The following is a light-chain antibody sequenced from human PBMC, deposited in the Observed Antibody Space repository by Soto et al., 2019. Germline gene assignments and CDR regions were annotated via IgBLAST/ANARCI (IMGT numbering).Light chain of an antibody. CDR2: EVS. V-gene: IGLV2-8*01. J-gene: IGLJ1*01. Sequence: QSALTQPPSASGSPGRSVTISCTGTSSDVGGYNYVSWYQQHPGKAPKLIIYEVSKRPSGVPDRFSGSKSGNTASLTVSGLQAEDEADYYCSSYAGSNSHYVFGTGTKVTVL. CDR3: SSYAGSNSHYV. CDR1: SSDVGGYNY.